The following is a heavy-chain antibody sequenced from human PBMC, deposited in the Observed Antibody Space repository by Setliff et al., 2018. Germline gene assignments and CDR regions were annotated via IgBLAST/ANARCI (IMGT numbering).Heavy chain of an antibody. D-gene: IGHD3-10*01. CDR2: IYYTGST. Sequence: PSETLSLTCTVSGGSVSSTSYYWGWIRQPPGKGLEWIGTIYYTGSTNYNPSLKSRVTISVDTSKNQFSLQVTSLAAADTALYFCARHEFVGGYYGSVTYRHFDYWGQGILVTVSS. V-gene: IGHV4-39*01. CDR3: ARHEFVGGYYGSVTYRHFDY. J-gene: IGHJ4*02. CDR1: GGSVSSTSYY.